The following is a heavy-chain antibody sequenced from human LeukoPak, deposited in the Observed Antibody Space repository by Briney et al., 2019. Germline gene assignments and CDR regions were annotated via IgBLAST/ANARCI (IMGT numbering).Heavy chain of an antibody. CDR1: GGTFSSYA. CDR3: ARVVDDYGGNFDPPFDY. V-gene: IGHV1-69*13. J-gene: IGHJ4*02. D-gene: IGHD4-23*01. Sequence: SVKVSCKASGGTFSSYAISWVRQAPGQGLEWMGGIIPIFGTANYAQKFQGRVTITADESTSTAYMELSSLRSEDTAVYYCARVVDDYGGNFDPPFDYWGQGTLVTVSS. CDR2: IIPIFGTA.